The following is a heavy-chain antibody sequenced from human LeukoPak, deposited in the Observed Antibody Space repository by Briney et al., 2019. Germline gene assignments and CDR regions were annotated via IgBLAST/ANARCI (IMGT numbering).Heavy chain of an antibody. CDR2: INPNSGGT. Sequence: GASVKVSCKASGYAFTNYAISWVRQAPGQGLEWMGWINPNSGGTNYAQKFQGRVTMTRDTSVSTAYMELNRLRSDDTGVYYCARDTTMITYWFDPWGQGTLVTVSS. V-gene: IGHV1-2*02. CDR3: ARDTTMITYWFDP. J-gene: IGHJ5*02. D-gene: IGHD5-18*01. CDR1: GYAFTNYA.